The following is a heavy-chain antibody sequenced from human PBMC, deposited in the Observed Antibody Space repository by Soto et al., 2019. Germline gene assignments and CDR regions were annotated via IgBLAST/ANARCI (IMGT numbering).Heavy chain of an antibody. D-gene: IGHD4-17*01. CDR1: GFSLSTSGVG. CDR3: ARRLDYDDSGGWFDP. CDR2: IYWDDDK. Sequence: QITLKASGPTLVKPTQTLTLTFTFSGFSLSTSGVGVGWIRQAPGTALEWLALIYWDDDKRYSPSLKSRLTNTKDTSKNQVVLTMTNMDPVDTATYYCARRLDYDDSGGWFDPWGQGTLVTVSS. J-gene: IGHJ5*02. V-gene: IGHV2-5*02.